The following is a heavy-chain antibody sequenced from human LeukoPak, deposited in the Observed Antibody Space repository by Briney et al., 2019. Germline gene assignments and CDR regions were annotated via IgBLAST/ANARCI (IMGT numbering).Heavy chain of an antibody. CDR3: ANQYYYGSGSYFYYFDY. CDR1: GFTFSSYA. J-gene: IGHJ4*02. V-gene: IGHV3-23*01. D-gene: IGHD3-10*01. Sequence: GGSLRLSCAASGFTFSSYAMSWVRQAPGKGLEWVSSISNSGGSAYYADSVKGRFTISRDNSKNTLYLQMNSLRAEDTAVYYRANQYYYGSGSYFYYFDYWGQGTLVTVSS. CDR2: ISNSGGSA.